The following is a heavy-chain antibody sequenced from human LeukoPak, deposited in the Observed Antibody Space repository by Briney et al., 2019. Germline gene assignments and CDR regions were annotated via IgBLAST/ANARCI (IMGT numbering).Heavy chain of an antibody. CDR1: GDSISNSDYY. CDR3: ARGTVHYYDRRGAFDI. D-gene: IGHD3-22*01. J-gene: IGHJ3*02. V-gene: IGHV4-39*01. Sequence: SETLSLTCTVSGDSISNSDYYWGWIRQPPGKGLEWIALINYSGRTFYNPSLRSRVTISVDVSKNQFSLNLNSVTAADTAVYYCARGTVHYYDRRGAFDIWGQGTMVTVSS. CDR2: INYSGRT.